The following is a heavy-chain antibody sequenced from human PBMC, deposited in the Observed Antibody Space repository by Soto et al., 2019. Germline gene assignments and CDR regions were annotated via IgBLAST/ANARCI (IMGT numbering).Heavy chain of an antibody. D-gene: IGHD2-8*02. CDR2: IFHDGNT. V-gene: IGHV4-4*02. CDR3: ARHEGWTGPDQ. Sequence: PSETLSLTCAVSGASIGSGGWWRWVRQPPGKGLEWIAEIFHDGNTNYSPSLKSRVTISVDKSQNQFSLNVYSVTAADTAVYYCARHEGWTGPDQWGQGTLVTVSS. CDR1: GASIGSGGW. J-gene: IGHJ5*02.